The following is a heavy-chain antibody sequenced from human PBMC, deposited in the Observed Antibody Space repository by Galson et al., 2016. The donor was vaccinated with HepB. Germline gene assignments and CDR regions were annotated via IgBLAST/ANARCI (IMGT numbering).Heavy chain of an antibody. Sequence: ETLSLTCAFYGASFSAYYTKYSWTWIRQAPGKGLEWIGEISHGGTTNYNSSLKSRVTIFMDTSKNPFSLRLRSVTAADTAVYYCATAVLCSGGCCYPWFDPWGQGTLVTVSS. CDR1: GASFSAYY. CDR2: ISHGGTT. D-gene: IGHD2-15*01. J-gene: IGHJ5*02. V-gene: IGHV4-34*01. CDR3: ATAVLCSGGCCYPWFDP.